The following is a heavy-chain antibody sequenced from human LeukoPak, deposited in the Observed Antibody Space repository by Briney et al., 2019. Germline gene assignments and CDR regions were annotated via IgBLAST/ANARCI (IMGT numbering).Heavy chain of an antibody. CDR1: GLSFSGFA. CDR2: IRGNGDT. CDR3: ASGSWVTSTDAVR. Sequence: GGSLRLSCAASGLSFSGFAMSWVRQGPARGLEWVSSIRGNGDTFYADSVKGRFTLSSDSSTNAAYFQLNNLRVEDTAIYYCASGSWVTSTDAVRWGQGTLATVSS. D-gene: IGHD3-3*01. J-gene: IGHJ4*02. V-gene: IGHV3-23*01.